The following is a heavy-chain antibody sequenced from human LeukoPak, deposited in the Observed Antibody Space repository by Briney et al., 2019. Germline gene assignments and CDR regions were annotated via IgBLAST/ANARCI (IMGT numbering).Heavy chain of an antibody. CDR1: GYTFTGYY. D-gene: IGHD2-2*01. CDR2: INPNSGGT. J-gene: IGHJ6*02. V-gene: IGHV1-2*02. CDR3: AREDIVVVPEYYYYYGMDV. Sequence: ASVKVSCKASGYTFTGYYKHWVRQAPGQGLEWMGWINPNSGGTNYAQKFQGRVTMTRDTSISTAYMELSRLRSDDTAVYYCAREDIVVVPEYYYYYGMDVWGQGTTVTVSS.